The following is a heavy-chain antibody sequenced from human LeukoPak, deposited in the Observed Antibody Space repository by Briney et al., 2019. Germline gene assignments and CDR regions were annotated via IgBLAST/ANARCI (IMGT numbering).Heavy chain of an antibody. V-gene: IGHV3-74*01. CDR3: ARKGNASDI. J-gene: IGHJ3*02. CDR2: INTDESST. Sequence: PGGSLRLSCAASGFTFSSYAMSWVRQVPGKGLVWVSRINTDESSTSYADSVKGRFTISRDNAKNTLYLQMNSLRAEDTAVYYCARKGNASDIWGQGTMVTVSS. D-gene: IGHD3-10*01. CDR1: GFTFSSYA.